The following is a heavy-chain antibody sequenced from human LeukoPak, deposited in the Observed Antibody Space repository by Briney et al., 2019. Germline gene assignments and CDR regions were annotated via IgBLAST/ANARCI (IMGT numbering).Heavy chain of an antibody. CDR1: GFTFSSYA. CDR2: ISGGAVSI. J-gene: IGHJ6*03. CDR3: AKSPRGYNYHMDV. Sequence: GGSLRLSCAASGFTFSSYAMNWVRQAPGKGLEWVSVISGGAVSIYYADSVKGRFTISRDNSNNTLYLQMNSLRAEDTAVYYCAKSPRGYNYHMDVWGKGTTVTVSS. V-gene: IGHV3-23*01. D-gene: IGHD3-10*01.